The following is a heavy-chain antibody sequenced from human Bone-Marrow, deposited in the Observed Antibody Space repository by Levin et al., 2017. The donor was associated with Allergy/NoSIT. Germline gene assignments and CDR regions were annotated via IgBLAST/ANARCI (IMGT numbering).Heavy chain of an antibody. CDR1: GFTFSSYG. Sequence: GGSLRLSCAASGFTFSSYGMHWVRQAPGKGLEWVAVISYDGSNKYYADSVKGRFTISRDNSKNTLYLQMNSLRAEDTAVYYCAKDFYHDTDFDYWGQGTLVTVSS. D-gene: IGHD3-22*01. CDR3: AKDFYHDTDFDY. CDR2: ISYDGSNK. V-gene: IGHV3-30*18. J-gene: IGHJ4*02.